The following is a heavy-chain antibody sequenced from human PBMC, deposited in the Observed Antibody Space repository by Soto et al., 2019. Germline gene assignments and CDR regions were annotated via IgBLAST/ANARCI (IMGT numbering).Heavy chain of an antibody. V-gene: IGHV3-23*01. CDR3: AKDRTAVATKRYFDY. CDR1: GFTFSSYT. D-gene: IGHD5-12*01. J-gene: IGHJ4*02. CDR2: ISGSGGST. Sequence: GGSLRLSCAASGFTFSSYTMSWVRQAPGKGLEWVSGISGSGGSTYYADSVKGQFTISRDNSKNTLYLQMNSLRAEDTAVYYCAKDRTAVATKRYFDYWGQGTLVTVSS.